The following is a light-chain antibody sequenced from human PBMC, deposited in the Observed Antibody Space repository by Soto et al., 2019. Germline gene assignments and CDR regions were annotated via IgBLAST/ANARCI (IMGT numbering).Light chain of an antibody. CDR2: LNSDGSH. V-gene: IGLV4-69*01. J-gene: IGLJ2*01. CDR1: SGHSNYA. Sequence: QLVLTQSPSASASLGASVKLTCTLSSGHSNYAIAWHQQQSEKGPRYLMKLNSDGSHNKGDGIPDRFSGSSSGAERYLTISSLQSEDEADYYCQTWGSGIVAFGGGTQLTVL. CDR3: QTWGSGIVA.